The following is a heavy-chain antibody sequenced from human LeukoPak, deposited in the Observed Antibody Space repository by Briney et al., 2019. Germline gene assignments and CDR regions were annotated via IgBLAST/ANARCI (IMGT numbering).Heavy chain of an antibody. V-gene: IGHV4-39*01. CDR1: GGSISSNNYY. Sequence: PSETLSLTCTVSGGSISSNNYYWSWIRQPPGKGLEWIGAIYSGGSTYYNPSLKSRVTVSVDTSKNQFSLNLRSVTAADTAVYYCARGPYCSGGSCYLIYYFDYWGQGTLVTVSS. CDR2: IYSGGST. CDR3: ARGPYCSGGSCYLIYYFDY. D-gene: IGHD2-15*01. J-gene: IGHJ4*02.